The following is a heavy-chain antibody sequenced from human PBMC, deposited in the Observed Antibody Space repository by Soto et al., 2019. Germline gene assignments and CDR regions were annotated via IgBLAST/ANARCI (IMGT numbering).Heavy chain of an antibody. V-gene: IGHV3-23*01. CDR1: GFTFNNYA. CDR3: AKDAITMVRGTNNWFDP. J-gene: IGHJ5*02. CDR2: ISVNGIST. Sequence: GGSLRLSCAASGFTFNNYAMSWVRQAPGKGLEWVSAISVNGISTYYADSVRGRFTISRDNSKNTLYLQMNRLRADDTAVYYCAKDAITMVRGTNNWFDPWGQGTLVTVSS. D-gene: IGHD3-10*01.